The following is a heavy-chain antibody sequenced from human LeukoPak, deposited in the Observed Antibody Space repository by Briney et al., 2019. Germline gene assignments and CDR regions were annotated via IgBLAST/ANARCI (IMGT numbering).Heavy chain of an antibody. CDR2: INHSGST. Sequence: PSETLSLTCAVYGGSFSGYYWSWIRQPPGKGLEWIGEINHSGSTNYNPSLKSRVTISVDTSKNQFSLKLSSVTAADTAVYYCARAITVVVSAFDIWGQGTMVTVSS. V-gene: IGHV4-34*01. CDR3: ARAITVVVSAFDI. D-gene: IGHD3-22*01. CDR1: GGSFSGYY. J-gene: IGHJ3*02.